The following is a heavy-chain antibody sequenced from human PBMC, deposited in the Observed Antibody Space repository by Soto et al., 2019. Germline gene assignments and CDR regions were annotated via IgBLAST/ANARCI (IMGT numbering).Heavy chain of an antibody. V-gene: IGHV3-30*01. D-gene: IGHD2-21*01. Sequence: QVQLVESGGGVVQPGRSLRLSCAASGFTFSDYAMHWVRQPPGKGLEWVAIISSDGKNTYYGDSVKGRFTISRDDTTSTLSLQMKGVRPEDTAVYFCARVHCTTELCSGLYFYYALDVWGQGTTVTVSS. CDR3: ARVHCTTELCSGLYFYYALDV. CDR1: GFTFSDYA. CDR2: ISSDGKNT. J-gene: IGHJ6*02.